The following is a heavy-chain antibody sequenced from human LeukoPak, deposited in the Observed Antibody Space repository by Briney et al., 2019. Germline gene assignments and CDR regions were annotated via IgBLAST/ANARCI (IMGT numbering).Heavy chain of an antibody. D-gene: IGHD7-27*01. CDR1: GGSISSGGYY. CDR2: IYYSGST. V-gene: IGHV4-31*03. Sequence: SETLSLTCTVSGGSISSGGYYWSWIRQHPGKGLEWIGYIYYSGSTYYNPSLKSRVTISVGTSKNQFSLKLSSVTAADTAVYYCARASVNWGYDYWGQGTLVTVSS. J-gene: IGHJ4*02. CDR3: ARASVNWGYDY.